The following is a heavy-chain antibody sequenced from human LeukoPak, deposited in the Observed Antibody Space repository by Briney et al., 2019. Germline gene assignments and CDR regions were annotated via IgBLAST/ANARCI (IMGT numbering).Heavy chain of an antibody. J-gene: IGHJ4*02. V-gene: IGHV5-51*01. D-gene: IGHD5-24*01. CDR1: GYSFTSYW. CDR2: IYPGDSDT. CDR3: ARQAGWLQLHQLWDY. Sequence: GESLQISCKGSGYSFTSYWIGWVRQMPGKGLEWMGIIYPGDSDTRYSPSFQGQVTISADKSISTAYLQWSSLKASDTAMYYCARQAGWLQLHQLWDYWGQGTLVTVSS.